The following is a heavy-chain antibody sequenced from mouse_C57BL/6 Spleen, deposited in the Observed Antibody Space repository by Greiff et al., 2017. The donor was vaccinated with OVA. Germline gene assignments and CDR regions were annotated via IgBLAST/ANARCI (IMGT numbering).Heavy chain of an antibody. J-gene: IGHJ3*01. D-gene: IGHD4-1*01. Sequence: QVQLQQPGAELIQPGASVRLSCQASGYTFTSYWMHWVKQRPGHGLEWIGMIHPDSGNTNYNEKFKSKATLTVDKSSNTAYMQLSSLTSEDSAVYYCARAGINGTAYWGQGTLVTVSA. V-gene: IGHV1-64*01. CDR2: IHPDSGNT. CDR1: GYTFTSYW. CDR3: ARAGINGTAY.